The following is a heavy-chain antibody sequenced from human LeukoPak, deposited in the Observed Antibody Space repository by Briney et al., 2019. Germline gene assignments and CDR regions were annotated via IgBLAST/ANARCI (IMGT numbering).Heavy chain of an antibody. D-gene: IGHD4-17*01. J-gene: IGHJ4*02. V-gene: IGHV3-30*18. Sequence: GGSLRLSCAASGFSFISYGMHWVRQAPGKGLEWVGVISDDGSSKDYADSMKGRFTISRDNSKEILYLQMNSLRDEDTAVYYCAKRPSDYADYVTYFDYWGQGTLVTVSS. CDR3: AKRPSDYADYVTYFDY. CDR1: GFSFISYG. CDR2: ISDDGSSK.